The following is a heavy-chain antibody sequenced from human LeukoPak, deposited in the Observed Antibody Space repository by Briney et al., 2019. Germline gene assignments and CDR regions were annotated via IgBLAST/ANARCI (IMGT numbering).Heavy chain of an antibody. Sequence: SETLSLTCTVSGGSISSYYWSWIRQPPGKGLEWIGYIYYSGSTNYNPSLKSRVNISVDTSKNQFSLKLSSVTAADTAVYYCVRDRRFGNWARWFDPWGQGTLVTVSS. J-gene: IGHJ5*02. CDR3: VRDRRFGNWARWFDP. V-gene: IGHV4-59*01. CDR1: GGSISSYY. D-gene: IGHD3-10*01. CDR2: IYYSGST.